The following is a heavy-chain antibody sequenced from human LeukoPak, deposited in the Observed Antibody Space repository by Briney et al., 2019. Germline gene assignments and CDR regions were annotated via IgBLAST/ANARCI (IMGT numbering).Heavy chain of an antibody. Sequence: GESLKISCKGSGYSFTSYWIGWVRQMPGKGLEWMGIIYPGGSDTRYSPSFQGQVTISADRSISTAYLQWSSLKASDTATYYCARRRDSYCFDIWGQGTMVTVSS. D-gene: IGHD5-24*01. J-gene: IGHJ3*02. CDR1: GYSFTSYW. CDR2: IYPGGSDT. CDR3: ARRRDSYCFDI. V-gene: IGHV5-51*01.